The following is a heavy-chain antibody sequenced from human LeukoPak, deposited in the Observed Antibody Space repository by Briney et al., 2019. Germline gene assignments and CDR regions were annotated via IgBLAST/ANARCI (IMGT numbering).Heavy chain of an antibody. D-gene: IGHD2-2*01. Sequence: PGGSLRLSCAGSGFTLSSHGMHWVRQAPGKGLEWVAAISYDGTKQYYADSVKGRFTVSRDNSLNTLFLQMNSLRVEDTAVYYCASARESCIGSTCYEYFHHWGQGTPLTVSS. J-gene: IGHJ1*01. CDR2: ISYDGTKQ. V-gene: IGHV3-30*03. CDR1: GFTLSSHG. CDR3: ASARESCIGSTCYEYFHH.